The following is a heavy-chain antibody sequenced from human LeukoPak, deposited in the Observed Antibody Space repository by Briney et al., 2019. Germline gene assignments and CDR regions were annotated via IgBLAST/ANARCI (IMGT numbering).Heavy chain of an antibody. V-gene: IGHV3-20*04. D-gene: IGHD3-3*01. CDR2: INWNGGST. CDR3: AREKRITIFGVVQYYMDV. J-gene: IGHJ6*03. Sequence: RGSLRLSCAASGFTFDDYGMSWVRQAPGKGLEWVCGINWNGGSTGYADSVKGRFTMSRDNAKNTLYLQMKSLRAEDTALYYCAREKRITIFGVVQYYMDVWGKGTTVTVSS. CDR1: GFTFDDYG.